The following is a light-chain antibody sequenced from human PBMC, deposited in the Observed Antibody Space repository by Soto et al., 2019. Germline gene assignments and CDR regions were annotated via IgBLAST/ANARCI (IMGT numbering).Light chain of an antibody. CDR2: RNN. CDR1: SSNIGSNT. Sequence: QSVLTQPPSASGTPGQRVTISCSGTSSNIGSNTVNWYQQLPGTAPNLLIYRNNQRPSGVPDRFSGSKSGTSASLAISGLRSEDEADYYCAAWDASLNGVVFGGGTKLTVL. CDR3: AAWDASLNGVV. V-gene: IGLV1-44*01. J-gene: IGLJ2*01.